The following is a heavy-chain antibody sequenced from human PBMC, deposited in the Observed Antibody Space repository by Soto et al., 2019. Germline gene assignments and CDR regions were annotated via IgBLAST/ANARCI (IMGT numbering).Heavy chain of an antibody. Sequence: GGSLRLSCAASGFTFSSYGMHWVRQAPGKGLEWVAVISYDGSNKYYADSVKGRFTISRDNSKNTLYLQMNSLRAEDTAVYYCAKGYYGSGSSIDYWGQGTLVTVSS. D-gene: IGHD3-10*01. CDR1: GFTFSSYG. J-gene: IGHJ4*02. CDR2: ISYDGSNK. V-gene: IGHV3-30*18. CDR3: AKGYYGSGSSIDY.